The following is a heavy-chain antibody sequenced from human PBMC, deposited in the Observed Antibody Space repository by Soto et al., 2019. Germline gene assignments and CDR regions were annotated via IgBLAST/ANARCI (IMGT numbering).Heavy chain of an antibody. CDR2: IYHSGST. CDR1: GDSISSSKW. J-gene: IGHJ4*02. V-gene: IGHV4-4*02. D-gene: IGHD6-13*01. Sequence: PSETLSLTCAVSGDSISSSKWWSRVRQPPGKGLEWIGEIYHSGSTNYNPSLKSRVIISVDKSKNQFSLKLSSVTDADTAVYYCARGERQQQRDYWGQGTLVTVSS. CDR3: ARGERQQQRDY.